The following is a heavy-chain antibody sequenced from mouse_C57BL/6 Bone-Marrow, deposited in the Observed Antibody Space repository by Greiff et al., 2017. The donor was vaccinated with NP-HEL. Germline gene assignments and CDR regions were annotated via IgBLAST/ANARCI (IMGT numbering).Heavy chain of an antibody. CDR1: GFSLTSYG. Sequence: QVQLQQSGPGLVAPSQSLSITCTVSGFSLTSYGVHWVRQPPGKGLEWLVVIWSDGSTTYNSALKSRLSISKDNSKSQVFLKMNSLQTDATAMYYCARHYYSNLWYFDVWGTGTTVTVSS. D-gene: IGHD2-5*01. CDR3: ARHYYSNLWYFDV. CDR2: IWSDGST. V-gene: IGHV2-6-1*01. J-gene: IGHJ1*03.